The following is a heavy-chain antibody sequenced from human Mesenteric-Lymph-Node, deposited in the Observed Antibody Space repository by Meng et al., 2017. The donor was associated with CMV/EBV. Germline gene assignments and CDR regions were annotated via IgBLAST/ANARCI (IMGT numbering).Heavy chain of an antibody. V-gene: IGHV3-21*04. CDR3: ARSGTYGMDV. CDR2: ISSSSTYM. Sequence: LSLTCAASGFTFSSYNINWVRQAPGKGLEWVSFISSSSTYMYYADSVKGRFTISRDNTKKSLYLQMNSLRAEDTALYYCARSGTYGMDVWGQGTTVTVSS. CDR1: GFTFSSYN. D-gene: IGHD1-14*01. J-gene: IGHJ6*02.